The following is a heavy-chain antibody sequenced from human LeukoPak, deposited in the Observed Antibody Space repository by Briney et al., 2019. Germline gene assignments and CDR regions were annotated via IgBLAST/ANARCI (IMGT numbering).Heavy chain of an antibody. Sequence: PGGPLRLSCAASGFTFSSYAMNWFRKPPGKGLEWVSISGSGGDTYYADSVKGRFTISRDNSKNTLYLQMNSLRAEDTAVYYCAKARGATYGTYYFDYWGQGTLVAVSS. V-gene: IGHV3-23*01. J-gene: IGHJ4*02. CDR3: AKARGATYGTYYFDY. CDR2: ISGSGGDT. CDR1: GFTFSSYA. D-gene: IGHD4/OR15-4a*01.